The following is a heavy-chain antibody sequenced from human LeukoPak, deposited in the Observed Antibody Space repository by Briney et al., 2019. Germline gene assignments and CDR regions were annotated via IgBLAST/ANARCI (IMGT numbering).Heavy chain of an antibody. CDR3: ARGAPFVVVPAATNWFDP. Sequence: PSETLSLTCAVYGGSFSGYYWSWIRQPPGKGLEWIGEINHSGSTNYNPSLKSRVTISVDTSKNQFSLKLSSATAADTAVYYCARGAPFVVVPAATNWFDPWGQGTLVTVSS. CDR2: INHSGST. J-gene: IGHJ5*02. V-gene: IGHV4-34*01. CDR1: GGSFSGYY. D-gene: IGHD2-2*01.